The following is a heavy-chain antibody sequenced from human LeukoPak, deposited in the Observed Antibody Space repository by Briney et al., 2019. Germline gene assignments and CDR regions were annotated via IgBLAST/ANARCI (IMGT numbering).Heavy chain of an antibody. CDR2: ISYDGSNK. J-gene: IGHJ4*02. Sequence: GRSLRLSCAASGFTFSSYAMHWVRQAPGKGLEWVAVISYDGSNKYYADSVKGRFTISRDNSKNTLYLQMNSLRAEDTAVYYCARDRETTYYYGSFLYWGQGTLVIVSS. CDR1: GFTFSSYA. CDR3: ARDRETTYYYGSFLY. D-gene: IGHD3-10*01. V-gene: IGHV3-30*04.